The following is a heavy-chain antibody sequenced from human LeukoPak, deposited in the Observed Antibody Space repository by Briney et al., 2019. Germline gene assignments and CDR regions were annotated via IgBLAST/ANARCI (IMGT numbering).Heavy chain of an antibody. CDR2: IDTDGTRT. CDR3: ARATFRFGELLYGFDY. V-gene: IGHV3-74*01. CDR1: GFTFSSYW. Sequence: GGSLRLSCAASGFTFSSYWMHWVRQAPGKGLVWVSNIDTDGTRTSYADSVKGRFTISRDSAKTTLYLQMNSLRAEDTAVYYCARATFRFGELLYGFDYWGQGTLVTVSS. D-gene: IGHD3-10*01. J-gene: IGHJ4*02.